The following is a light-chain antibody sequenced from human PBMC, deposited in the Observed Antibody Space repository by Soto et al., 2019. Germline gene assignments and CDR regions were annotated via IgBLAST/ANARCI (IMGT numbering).Light chain of an antibody. Sequence: QSVLTQPPSVSAAPGQKVTISCSGISSNIGNNYVSWYQQLPGTAPKLLIYENNKRPSGIPDRFSGSKSGTSATLGITGLQTGDEADYYCGTWDSSLSAGVFGGGTQLTVL. J-gene: IGLJ3*02. CDR2: ENN. CDR3: GTWDSSLSAGV. V-gene: IGLV1-51*02. CDR1: SSNIGNNY.